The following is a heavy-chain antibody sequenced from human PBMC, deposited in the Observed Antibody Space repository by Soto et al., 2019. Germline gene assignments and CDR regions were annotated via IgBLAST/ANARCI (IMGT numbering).Heavy chain of an antibody. Sequence: QVQLVESGGGVVQPGRSLRLSCAASGFTFSSYGMHWVRQAPGKGLEWVAVISYDGSNKYYADSVKGRFTISRDNSKNTLYLQMNSLRAEDTAVYYCAKDLNSYGYFSARAFDYWGQGTLVTVSS. CDR3: AKDLNSYGYFSARAFDY. CDR1: GFTFSSYG. V-gene: IGHV3-30*18. CDR2: ISYDGSNK. D-gene: IGHD5-18*01. J-gene: IGHJ4*02.